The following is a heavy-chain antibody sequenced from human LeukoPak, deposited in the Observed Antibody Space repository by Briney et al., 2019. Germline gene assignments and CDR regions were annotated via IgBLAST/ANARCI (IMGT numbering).Heavy chain of an antibody. Sequence: ASVEVSCKASGGTFSSYAISWVRQAPGQGLEWMGGIIPIFGTANYAQKFQGRVTIIADESTSTAYMELSSLRSEDTAVYYCARDKSVGATSFDYWGQGTLVTVSS. D-gene: IGHD1-26*01. CDR3: ARDKSVGATSFDY. CDR2: IIPIFGTA. V-gene: IGHV1-69*13. J-gene: IGHJ4*02. CDR1: GGTFSSYA.